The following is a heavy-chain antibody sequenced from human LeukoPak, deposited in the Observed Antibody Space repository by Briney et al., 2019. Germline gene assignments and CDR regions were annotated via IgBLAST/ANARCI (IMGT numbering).Heavy chain of an antibody. CDR1: GFTFSSYG. Sequence: PGGPLRLSCAAPGFTFSSYGTSWVRQAPGKGLEWVSPISGSGGSTYYVECVEGRFANSREDSKNTEYLQMNGLTAELTPVSCCAKRGPDYGGNAALVAVDIWGQGTMVTVSS. J-gene: IGHJ3*02. V-gene: IGHV3-23*01. CDR2: ISGSGGST. CDR3: AKRGPDYGGNAALVAVDI. D-gene: IGHD4-23*01.